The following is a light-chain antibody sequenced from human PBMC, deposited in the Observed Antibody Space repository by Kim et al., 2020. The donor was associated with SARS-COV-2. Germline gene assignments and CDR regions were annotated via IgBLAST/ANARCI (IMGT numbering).Light chain of an antibody. CDR3: QQYDAYAWT. J-gene: IGKJ1*01. Sequence: SSAVGDRSTTTCPCRQSGSPWLVWYQQKPGKAPNLLIYKSSTLHSGVPSRFSGSGSGTEFTLTITSLQPDDFATYYCQQYDAYAWTFGQGTKLEI. V-gene: IGKV1-5*03. CDR2: KSS. CDR1: QSGSPW.